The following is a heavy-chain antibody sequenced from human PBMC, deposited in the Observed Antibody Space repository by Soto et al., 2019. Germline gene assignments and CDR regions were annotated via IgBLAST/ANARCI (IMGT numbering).Heavy chain of an antibody. CDR3: ARDLTSPYYYYYGMDV. CDR1: GDSVSSNSAA. J-gene: IGHJ6*02. V-gene: IGHV6-1*01. CDR2: TYYRSKWYN. Sequence: SQTLSLTCVISGDSVSSNSAAWNWIRQSPSRGLEWLGRTYYRSKWYNDYAVSVKSRITINPDTSKNQFSLQLNSVTPEDTAVYYCARDLTSPYYYYYGMDVWGQGTTVTVSS.